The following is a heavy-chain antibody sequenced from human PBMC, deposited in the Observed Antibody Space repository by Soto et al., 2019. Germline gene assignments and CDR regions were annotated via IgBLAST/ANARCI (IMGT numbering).Heavy chain of an antibody. D-gene: IGHD6-13*01. CDR3: ARDLVGGAVEN. CDR1: GFTFSSYE. CDR2: ISSSGSTI. V-gene: IGHV3-48*03. Sequence: PGGSLRLSCAASGFTFSSYEMNWVRQAPGKGLEWVSYISSSGSTIYYADSVKGRFTISSNNAKNSLYLQMNSLRAEDTAVYYCARDLVGGAVENWGQGTLVTVSS. J-gene: IGHJ4*02.